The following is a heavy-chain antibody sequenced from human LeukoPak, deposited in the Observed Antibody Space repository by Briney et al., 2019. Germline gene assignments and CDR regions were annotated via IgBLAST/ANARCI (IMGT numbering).Heavy chain of an antibody. CDR2: INPNSGGT. Sequence: ASVKVSCKASGYTFRSYGISWVRQAPGQGLEWMGWINPNSGGTNYAQKFQGRVTMTRDTSISTAYMELSRLRSDDTAVYYCARELRGSWLHEGGYPPGAFDIWGQGTMVTVSS. CDR1: GYTFRSYG. CDR3: ARELRGSWLHEGGYPPGAFDI. J-gene: IGHJ3*02. V-gene: IGHV1-2*02. D-gene: IGHD3-22*01.